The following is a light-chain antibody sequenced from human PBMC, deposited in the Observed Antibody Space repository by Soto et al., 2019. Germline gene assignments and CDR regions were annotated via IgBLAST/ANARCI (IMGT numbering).Light chain of an antibody. V-gene: IGKV3-20*01. CDR2: GAS. Sequence: EIVLTQSPGTLSLSPGERATLSCRASQSVSSSSLAWYQHKRGQAPRLLIHGASSRATGIPDRFSGSGSGTDFTLTISRLEPEDFATYYCLQDHDYQWTFGQGTKLEIK. CDR3: LQDHDYQWT. CDR1: QSVSSSS. J-gene: IGKJ2*02.